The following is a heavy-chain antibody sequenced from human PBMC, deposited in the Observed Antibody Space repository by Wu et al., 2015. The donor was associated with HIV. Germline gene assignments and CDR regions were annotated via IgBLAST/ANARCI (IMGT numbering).Heavy chain of an antibody. V-gene: IGHV1-58*02. Sequence: QMHLVQSGPEVAKPETSVKVSCKASGSHFLTSVIQWVRLGRGHRPEWIGEIVVGNGYRNYAQGFEERVKISRDMSTTTVYLELNSLKLDDTAVYYCAARSPGSGSYNHYFFGMDVWGQGTTVTVSS. D-gene: IGHD3-10*01. CDR1: GSHFLTSV. J-gene: IGHJ6*02. CDR3: AARSPGSGSYNHYFFGMDV. CDR2: IVVGNGYR.